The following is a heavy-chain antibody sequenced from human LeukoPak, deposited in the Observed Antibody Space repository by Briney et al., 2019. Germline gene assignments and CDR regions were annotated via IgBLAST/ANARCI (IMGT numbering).Heavy chain of an antibody. D-gene: IGHD3-22*01. V-gene: IGHV4-31*03. J-gene: IGHJ4*02. Sequence: PSQTLSLTCTVSGGSISSGGYYWSWIRQHPGKGLEWIGYIYYSGSTYYNPSLKSRVTISVGTSKNQFSLKLSFVTAADTAVYYCARSHYYDSSGYPDYWGQGTLVTVSS. CDR3: ARSHYYDSSGYPDY. CDR2: IYYSGST. CDR1: GGSISSGGYY.